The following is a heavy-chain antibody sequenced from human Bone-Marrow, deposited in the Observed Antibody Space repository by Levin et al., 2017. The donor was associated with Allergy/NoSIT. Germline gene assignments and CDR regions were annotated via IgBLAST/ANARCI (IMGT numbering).Heavy chain of an antibody. D-gene: IGHD3-9*01. V-gene: IGHV3-48*03. CDR2: ISSSGSTI. Sequence: LSLPCAASGFTFRSYEMNWVRPAPGKGLEWVSYISSSGSTIYYADSVKGRFTISRDNAKNSLYLQMNSLRAEDTAVYYCARGLTYYDILTGSRGDNWGQGTLVTVSS. CDR3: ARGLTYYDILTGSRGDN. J-gene: IGHJ4*02. CDR1: GFTFRSYE.